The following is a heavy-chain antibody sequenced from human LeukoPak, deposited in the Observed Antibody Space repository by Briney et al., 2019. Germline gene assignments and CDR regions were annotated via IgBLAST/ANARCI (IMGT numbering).Heavy chain of an antibody. D-gene: IGHD2-21*02. V-gene: IGHV3-21*01. Sequence: GGSLRLSCAASGFTFSSYSMNWVRQAPGKGLEWVSSISSSSSYIYYADSVKGRFTISRDNAKNSLYLQMNSLRAEDTAVYYCARDSVVVTATTYYYYYMDVWGKGTTVTISS. J-gene: IGHJ6*03. CDR2: ISSSSSYI. CDR3: ARDSVVVTATTYYYYYMDV. CDR1: GFTFSSYS.